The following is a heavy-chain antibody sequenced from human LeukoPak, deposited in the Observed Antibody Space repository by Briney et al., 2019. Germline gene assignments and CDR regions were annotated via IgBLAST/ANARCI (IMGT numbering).Heavy chain of an antibody. Sequence: YPSETLSLTCTVSGGSISTAAYYWSWIRQPPGKGLEWIGSINYNGNTFYKPPLKSRVTMSLDTSRDHFSLNVISVTAADTAVYYCAREFESSPRDWGQGTLVTVSS. CDR1: GGSISTAAYY. CDR3: AREFESSPRD. J-gene: IGHJ1*01. D-gene: IGHD6-6*01. V-gene: IGHV4-39*07. CDR2: INYNGNT.